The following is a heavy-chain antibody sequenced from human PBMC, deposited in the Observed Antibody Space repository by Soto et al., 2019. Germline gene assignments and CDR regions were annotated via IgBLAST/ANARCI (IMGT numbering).Heavy chain of an antibody. D-gene: IGHD6-19*01. V-gene: IGHV3-13*01. CDR1: GFTFSSYD. Sequence: EVQLVESGGGLVQPGGSLRLSCAASGFTFSSYDMHWVRQATGKGLEWVSAIGTAGDTYYPGSVKGRFTISRENAKNSLYLQMNSLRAEDTAVYYCAREGQWVGLYGMDVWGQGTTVTVSS. CDR3: AREGQWVGLYGMDV. CDR2: IGTAGDT. J-gene: IGHJ6*02.